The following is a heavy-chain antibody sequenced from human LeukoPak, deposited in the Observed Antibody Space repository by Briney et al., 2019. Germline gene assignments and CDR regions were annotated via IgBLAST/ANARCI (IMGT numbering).Heavy chain of an antibody. CDR3: ARVFYFYDTSGPQYSFDY. J-gene: IGHJ4*02. V-gene: IGHV1-18*04. D-gene: IGHD3-22*01. CDR1: GYPFISYG. Sequence: ASVKVSCKTSGYPFISYGLSWVRQAPGQGLEWMGWISAYNGDTNYAQRLQGRVTMTTDTSTTTAYMELRSLRSDDTAVCYCARVFYFYDTSGPQYSFDYWGQGTLVTVSS. CDR2: ISAYNGDT.